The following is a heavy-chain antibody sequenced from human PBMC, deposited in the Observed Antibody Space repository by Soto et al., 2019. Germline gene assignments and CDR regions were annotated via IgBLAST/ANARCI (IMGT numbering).Heavy chain of an antibody. J-gene: IGHJ5*02. CDR1: GGTFSSYA. CDR3: ASEGSAYPHWFDP. V-gene: IGHV1-69*01. CDR2: LIPIFGTA. Sequence: QVQLVQSGAEVKKPGSSVKVSCKASGGTFSSYAISWVRQALGPGLEWMGGLIPIFGTANDAQKFQGRVTINADEATSTAYIELSSRRSEDTAVYYCASEGSAYPHWFDPSGQGTLVTVSS. D-gene: IGHD3-22*01.